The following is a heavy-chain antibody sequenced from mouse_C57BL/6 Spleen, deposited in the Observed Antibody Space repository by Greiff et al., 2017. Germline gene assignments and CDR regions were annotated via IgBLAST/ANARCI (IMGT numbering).Heavy chain of an antibody. CDR3: ARNWDSNLFAY. Sequence: QVHVKQSGPGLVQPSQSLSITCTASGFSLTSYGVHWVRQSPGKGLEWLGVIWSGGSTAYNAAFISSLSISKDNSKSQVFFKMYSLQADDTAIYYCARNWDSNLFAYWGQGTLVTVSA. J-gene: IGHJ3*01. D-gene: IGHD2-5*01. CDR1: GFSLTSYG. V-gene: IGHV2-2*01. CDR2: IWSGGST.